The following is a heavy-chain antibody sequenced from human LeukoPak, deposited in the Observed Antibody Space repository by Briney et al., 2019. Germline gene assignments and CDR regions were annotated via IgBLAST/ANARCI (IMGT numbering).Heavy chain of an antibody. D-gene: IGHD5-12*01. Sequence: PGGSLRLSCAASGFTFSSYSMNWVRQAPGKGLEWMAFIRYDGSNKYYADSVKGRFTISRENSKNTLYLQMNSLRPEDTAVYYCARERDITSTAGYFQHWGQGTLVTVSS. CDR3: ARERDITSTAGYFQH. CDR1: GFTFSSYS. CDR2: IRYDGSNK. V-gene: IGHV3-30*02. J-gene: IGHJ1*01.